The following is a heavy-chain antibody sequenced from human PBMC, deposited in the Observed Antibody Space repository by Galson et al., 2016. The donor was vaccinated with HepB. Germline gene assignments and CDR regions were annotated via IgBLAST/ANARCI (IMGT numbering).Heavy chain of an antibody. CDR1: GFTVSTNY. CDR2: IYYTGRT. V-gene: IGHV4-31*02. Sequence: LRLSCAASGFTVSTNYMSWVRQAPGKGLEWIGYIYYTGRTSYNPSLKGRVTISVDTSKNQFSLNLSSATAADTAVYYCARGNWAFDYWGQGTLVPVSS. CDR3: ARGNWAFDY. D-gene: IGHD7-27*01. J-gene: IGHJ4*02.